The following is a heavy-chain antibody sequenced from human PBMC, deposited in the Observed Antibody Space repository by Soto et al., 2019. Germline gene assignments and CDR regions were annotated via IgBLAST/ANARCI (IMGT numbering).Heavy chain of an antibody. Sequence: QVTLKESGPVLVKPTETLTLTCTVSGFSLSNARMGVSWIRQPPGKALEWLAHIFSNDEKSYSTSLKSRLTISKDTSKSQVVLTMTIMDPVDTATYYCARIVVEEGLRLLDYWGQGTLVTVSS. CDR1: GFSLSNARMG. J-gene: IGHJ4*02. D-gene: IGHD3-3*01. V-gene: IGHV2-26*01. CDR3: ARIVVEEGLRLLDY. CDR2: IFSNDEK.